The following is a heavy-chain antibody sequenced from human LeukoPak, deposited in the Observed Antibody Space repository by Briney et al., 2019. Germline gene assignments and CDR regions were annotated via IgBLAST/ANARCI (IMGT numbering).Heavy chain of an antibody. CDR1: GGSISSSNYY. J-gene: IGHJ4*02. CDR3: ASLRSLMTLAGLDS. Sequence: SETLSLTCTVSGGSISSSNYYWGWIRQPPGKGLEWIASMYYSGSTFYNPSLKSRVTISVDMSKNQFSLRLSSVTAADTAVYYCASLRSLMTLAGLDSWGQGTLVTVSS. CDR2: MYYSGST. D-gene: IGHD6-19*01. V-gene: IGHV4-39*01.